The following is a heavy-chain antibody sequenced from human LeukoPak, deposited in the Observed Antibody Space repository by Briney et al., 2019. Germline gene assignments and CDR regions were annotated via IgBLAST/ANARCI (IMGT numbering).Heavy chain of an antibody. CDR3: ARRYCSGGSCYYFDY. CDR1: GGTFSSYA. Sequence: EASVKVSCKASGGTFSSYAISWVRQAPGQGLEWMGGIIPIFGTANYAQKFQGRVTITADKSTSTAYMELSSLGSEDTAVYYCARRYCSGGSCYYFDYWGQGTLVTVSS. V-gene: IGHV1-69*06. J-gene: IGHJ4*02. CDR2: IIPIFGTA. D-gene: IGHD2-15*01.